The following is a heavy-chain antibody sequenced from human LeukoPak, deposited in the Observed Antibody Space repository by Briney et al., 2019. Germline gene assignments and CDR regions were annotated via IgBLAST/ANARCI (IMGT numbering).Heavy chain of an antibody. CDR2: VSAYNGNT. V-gene: IGHV1-18*01. D-gene: IGHD3-22*01. Sequence: GASVKVSCKASGYTFTSYGISWVRQAPGQGLEWMGWVSAYNGNTNYAQKLQGRVTMTTDTSTSTAYMELRSLRSDDTAVYYCARLRYDSSGESWFDPWGQGTLVTVSS. CDR1: GYTFTSYG. CDR3: ARLRYDSSGESWFDP. J-gene: IGHJ5*02.